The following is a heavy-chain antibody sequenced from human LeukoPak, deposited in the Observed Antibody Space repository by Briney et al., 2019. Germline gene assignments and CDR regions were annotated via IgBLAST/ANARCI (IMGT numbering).Heavy chain of an antibody. V-gene: IGHV1-18*04. Sequence: ASVKVSCKASGYTFTGYYMHWVRQAPGQGLEWMGWISVYNGYTKFAQKVQGRVTMTTDKSTSTVYMELRSLRSDDTAVYYCARDGHRRYYYDSSGREDAFDIWGQGTMVTVSS. CDR2: ISVYNGYT. J-gene: IGHJ3*02. D-gene: IGHD3-22*01. CDR3: ARDGHRRYYYDSSGREDAFDI. CDR1: GYTFTGYY.